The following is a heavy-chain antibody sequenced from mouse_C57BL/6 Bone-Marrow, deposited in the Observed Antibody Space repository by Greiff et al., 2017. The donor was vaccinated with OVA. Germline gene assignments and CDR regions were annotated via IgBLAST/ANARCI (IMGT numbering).Heavy chain of an antibody. CDR2: ISDGGSYT. CDR1: GFTFSSYA. J-gene: IGHJ4*01. CDR3: ARDRVYYGSSYYAMDY. Sequence: EVKLVESGGGLVKPGGSLKLSCAASGFTFSSYAMSWVRQTPEKRLEWVATISDGGSYTYYPDNVQGRFTISRDNAKNNLYLQMSHLKSEDTAMYYCARDRVYYGSSYYAMDYWGQGTSVTVSS. V-gene: IGHV5-4*01. D-gene: IGHD1-1*01.